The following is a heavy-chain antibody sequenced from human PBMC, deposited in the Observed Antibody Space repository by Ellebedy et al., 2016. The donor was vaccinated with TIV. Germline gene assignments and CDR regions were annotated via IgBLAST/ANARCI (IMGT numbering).Heavy chain of an antibody. J-gene: IGHJ3*02. CDR2: ISYDGSNK. Sequence: GESLKISCAASGFTFSSYAMHWVRQAPGKGLEWVAVISYDGSNKYYADSVKGRFTISRDNSKSTLYLQMNSLRAEDTAVYYCARDNGGSYPRGAFDIWGQGTMVTVSS. CDR1: GFTFSSYA. CDR3: ARDNGGSYPRGAFDI. D-gene: IGHD1-26*01. V-gene: IGHV3-30-3*01.